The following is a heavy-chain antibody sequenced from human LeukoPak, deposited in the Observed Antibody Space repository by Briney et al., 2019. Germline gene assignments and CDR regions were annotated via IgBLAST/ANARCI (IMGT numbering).Heavy chain of an antibody. D-gene: IGHD6-19*01. J-gene: IGHJ4*02. Sequence: PGGTLRLSCAASGFTFSSYGMSWVRQAPGKGLEWVSAISGSGGSTYYADSVKGRFTISRDNSKNTLYLQMNSLRAEDTAVYYCAKGKASGWYIVDYWGQGTLVTVSS. CDR2: ISGSGGST. V-gene: IGHV3-23*01. CDR3: AKGKASGWYIVDY. CDR1: GFTFSSYG.